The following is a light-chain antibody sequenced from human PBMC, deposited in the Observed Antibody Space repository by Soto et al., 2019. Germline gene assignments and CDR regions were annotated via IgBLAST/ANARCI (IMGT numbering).Light chain of an antibody. J-gene: IGLJ2*01. CDR3: SSYARSNSVV. CDR1: SSDVGGFNF. Sequence: QSVLTQPPSASGSPGQSVTISCTGTSSDVGGFNFVSWYQQHPGKAPKPLSYEVTKRPSGVPDRFSASKSGNTASLTVSGLQAEDEADYYCSSYARSNSVVFGGGTKLTVL. CDR2: EVT. V-gene: IGLV2-8*01.